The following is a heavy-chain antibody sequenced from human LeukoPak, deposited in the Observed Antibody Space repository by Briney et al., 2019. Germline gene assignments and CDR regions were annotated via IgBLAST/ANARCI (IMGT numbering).Heavy chain of an antibody. CDR1: GFTFSDYS. V-gene: IGHV3-48*02. Sequence: GGSLRLSCAASGFTFSDYSMNWVRQAPGKGLEWVSYISDSSSTTYYADSVKGRFTISRDNAKNSLYLQMNSLRDEDTAVYYCARDIVGAPLEVDYWGQGTLVTVSS. CDR3: ARDIVGAPLEVDY. J-gene: IGHJ4*02. CDR2: ISDSSSTT. D-gene: IGHD1-26*01.